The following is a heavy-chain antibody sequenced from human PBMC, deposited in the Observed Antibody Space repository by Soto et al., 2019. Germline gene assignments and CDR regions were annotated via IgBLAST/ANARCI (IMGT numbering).Heavy chain of an antibody. D-gene: IGHD3-9*01. J-gene: IGHJ4*02. CDR2: VYDNGRP. Sequence: SESLFLTCTISGGSISVYYWSWIRQSPRQGLEWIGYVYDNGRPYYSPSLKSRVTISADTSKNQISLKLTSATAADTAVYYCARGVGSSPPRYWGRGTLVTVSS. CDR3: ARGVGSSPPRY. V-gene: IGHV4-59*01. CDR1: GGSISVYY.